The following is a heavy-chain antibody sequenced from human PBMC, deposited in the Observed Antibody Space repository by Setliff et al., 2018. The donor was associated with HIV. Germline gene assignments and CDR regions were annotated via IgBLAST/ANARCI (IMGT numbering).Heavy chain of an antibody. V-gene: IGHV4-39*07. CDR2: IYYSGST. D-gene: IGHD1-1*01. CDR3: ARTRTTGNYYYGMDV. J-gene: IGHJ6*02. Sequence: LSLTCTVSGGSISTTYYYWGWIRQPPGKGLEWIGRIYYSGSTYYNPSLKSRVTISVDTSKNQFSLKLSSVTAADTAVYYCARTRTTGNYYYGMDVWGQGTTVTVSS. CDR1: GGSISTTYYY.